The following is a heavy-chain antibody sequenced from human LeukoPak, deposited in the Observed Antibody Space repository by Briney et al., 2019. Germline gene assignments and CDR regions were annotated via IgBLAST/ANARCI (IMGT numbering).Heavy chain of an antibody. CDR1: GYTFTGYY. D-gene: IGHD3-10*01. Sequence: ASVKVSCKASGYTFTGYYMHWVRQAPGQGLEWMGWINPNSGGTNYAQKFQGRVTMTRDTSISTAYMELSRLRSDDTAVYYCAGVGYTTMVRGVIITGFDYWGQGTLVTVSS. CDR3: AGVGYTTMVRGVIITGFDY. J-gene: IGHJ4*02. V-gene: IGHV1-2*02. CDR2: INPNSGGT.